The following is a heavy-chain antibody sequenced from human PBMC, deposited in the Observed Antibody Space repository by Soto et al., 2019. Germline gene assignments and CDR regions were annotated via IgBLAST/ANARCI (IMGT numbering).Heavy chain of an antibody. CDR3: AKRSSSSTCDY. CDR2: ISGSDDST. V-gene: IGHV3-23*01. CDR1: GFTFSSYA. J-gene: IGHJ4*02. D-gene: IGHD6-6*01. Sequence: EVQLLESGGGLVQPGESLRLSCAASGFTFSSYAMSWFRQAPGKGLEWVSVISGSDDSTYYADSVKGRFTISRDNSKNTLYLQMNSLRAEDTAVYYCAKRSSSSTCDYWGQGTLVTVSS.